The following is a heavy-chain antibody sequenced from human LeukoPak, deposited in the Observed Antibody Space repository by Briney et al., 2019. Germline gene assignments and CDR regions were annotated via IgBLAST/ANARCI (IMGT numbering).Heavy chain of an antibody. V-gene: IGHV3-9*01. CDR1: GFRIGDFA. J-gene: IGHJ4*02. CDR3: VSLADF. CDR2: ISWNSATV. Sequence: GGSLRLSCAASGFRIGDFAMQWVRQAPGKGLEWVAGISWNSATVGYVDSVKGRFTISRDNAKNSLYLEMNSLRPEDTALYYCVSLADFWGQGTPVTVSS.